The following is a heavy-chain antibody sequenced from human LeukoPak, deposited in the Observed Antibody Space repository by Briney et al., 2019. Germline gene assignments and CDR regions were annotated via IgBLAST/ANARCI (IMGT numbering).Heavy chain of an antibody. J-gene: IGHJ4*02. V-gene: IGHV1-24*01. Sequence: ASVKVSCKISRYSLSDLSIHAVRAAPREGLEWVGGFDSENNKMVYSQKFQGRVTMTEDTSADTAYMELTSLRSEDTAVYFCATDRVYRSSGRSWGFFDYWGQGTLVIVSS. CDR3: ATDRVYRSSGRSWGFFDY. D-gene: IGHD6-19*01. CDR2: FDSENNKM. CDR1: RYSLSDLS.